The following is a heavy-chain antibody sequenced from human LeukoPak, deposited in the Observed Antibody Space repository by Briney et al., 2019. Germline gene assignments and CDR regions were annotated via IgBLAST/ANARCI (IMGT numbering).Heavy chain of an antibody. CDR3: ALDTYYYDSSGYYYLPLGD. D-gene: IGHD3-22*01. V-gene: IGHV4-39*07. Sequence: SETLSLTCTVSGGSISSSSYYWGWIRQPPGKGREGIGRIYTSGSTNYNPSLKRRITMSVDTSKNQFSLKLSSVTAADTAVYYCALDTYYYDSSGYYYLPLGDWGQGTLVTVSS. J-gene: IGHJ4*02. CDR2: IYTSGST. CDR1: GGSISSSSYY.